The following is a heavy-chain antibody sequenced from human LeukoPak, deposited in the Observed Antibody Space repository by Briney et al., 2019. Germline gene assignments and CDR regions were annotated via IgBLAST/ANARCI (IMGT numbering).Heavy chain of an antibody. J-gene: IGHJ4*02. D-gene: IGHD6-19*01. CDR3: AKQVSGQWLTPDSG. CDR1: VFTFSIYG. CDR2: ISGHSTHT. V-gene: IGHV3-23*01. Sequence: SLRLSSVASVFTFSIYGMHWVPQSPGNQLQCFSAISGHSTHTYYADSVRGRFTISRDNSRTTLYLQMNSLTVEDTAVYYCAKQVSGQWLTPDSGWGQGTLVTVSS.